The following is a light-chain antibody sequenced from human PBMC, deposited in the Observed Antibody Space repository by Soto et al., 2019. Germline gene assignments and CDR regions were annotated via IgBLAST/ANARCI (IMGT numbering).Light chain of an antibody. CDR2: GAS. Sequence: EIVLTQSPGTLSLPPGERATLSCRASQSVRSSYLAWYQQKFGQAPRLLIYGASSRATGIPDRFSGSGSGTVFTLSISRLEPEDFAVYYCHQYGSSSWTFGQGTKVEI. CDR3: HQYGSSSWT. J-gene: IGKJ1*01. V-gene: IGKV3-20*01. CDR1: QSVRSSY.